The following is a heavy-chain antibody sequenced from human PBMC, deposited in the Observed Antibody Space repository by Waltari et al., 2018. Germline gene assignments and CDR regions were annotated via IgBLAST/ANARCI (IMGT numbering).Heavy chain of an antibody. J-gene: IGHJ6*04. CDR3: ARDRYSSSSMDV. CDR1: GFTFSSYS. Sequence: EVQLVESGGGLVKPGGSLRLSCAASGFTFSSYSMNWVRQAPGKGLEWVSAISSSSSYIYYADSVKGRFTISRDNAKNSLYLQMNSLRAEDTAVYYCARDRYSSSSMDVWGKGTTVTVSS. D-gene: IGHD6-6*01. CDR2: ISSSSSYI. V-gene: IGHV3-21*01.